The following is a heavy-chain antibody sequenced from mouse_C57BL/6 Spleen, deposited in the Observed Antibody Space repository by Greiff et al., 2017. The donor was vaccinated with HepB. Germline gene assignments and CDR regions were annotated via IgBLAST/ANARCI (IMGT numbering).Heavy chain of an antibody. CDR2: IRNKANGYTT. J-gene: IGHJ1*03. CDR3: ASHYYGSSYDWYFDV. Sequence: EVHLVESGGGLVQPGGSLSLSCAASGFTFTDYYMSWVRQPPGKALEWLGFIRNKANGYTTEYSASVKGRFTISRDNSQSILYLQMYALRAEDSATYYCASHYYGSSYDWYFDVWGTGTTVTVSS. D-gene: IGHD1-1*01. V-gene: IGHV7-3*01. CDR1: GFTFTDYY.